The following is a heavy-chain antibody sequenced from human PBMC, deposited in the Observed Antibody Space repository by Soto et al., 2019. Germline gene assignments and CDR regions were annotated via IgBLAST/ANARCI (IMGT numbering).Heavy chain of an antibody. Sequence: PGGSLRLSCASSGFTFRRYWMHWVRQAPGKGLEFVSRITDDGSGTTYADSVKGRFTNSRDNAKNTLYLQMNSLRAEDTAVYYCARDQTVTGPTTFDYCGQGTLVTVSS. CDR3: ARDQTVTGPTTFDY. J-gene: IGHJ4*02. V-gene: IGHV3-74*03. D-gene: IGHD6-19*01. CDR2: ITDDGSGT. CDR1: GFTFRRYW.